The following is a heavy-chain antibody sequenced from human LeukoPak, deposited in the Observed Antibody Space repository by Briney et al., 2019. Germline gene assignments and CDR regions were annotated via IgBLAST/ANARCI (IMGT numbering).Heavy chain of an antibody. J-gene: IGHJ4*02. CDR2: ISSSSSYI. CDR1: GFTFSSYS. CDR3: ARESYGDGVVFDY. V-gene: IGHV3-21*01. D-gene: IGHD4-17*01. Sequence: GGSLRLSCAASGFTFSSYSMNWVRQAPGRGLEWVSSISSSSSYIYYADSVKGRFTISRDNAKNSLYLQMNSLRAEDTAVYYCARESYGDGVVFDYWGQGTLVTVSS.